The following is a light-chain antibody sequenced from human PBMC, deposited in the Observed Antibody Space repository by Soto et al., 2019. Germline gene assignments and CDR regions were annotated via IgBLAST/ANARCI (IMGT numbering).Light chain of an antibody. Sequence: IVLTQSPGTLSLSPGERATLSCRASQSVSSNYLAWYQQKPGQAPRLLIYGASSRATGIPDRFSGSGSGTDFTLPISRLEPEDFAVYYCQQYGSSPMTFGQGTRLEIK. J-gene: IGKJ5*01. CDR1: QSVSSNY. CDR3: QQYGSSPMT. CDR2: GAS. V-gene: IGKV3-20*01.